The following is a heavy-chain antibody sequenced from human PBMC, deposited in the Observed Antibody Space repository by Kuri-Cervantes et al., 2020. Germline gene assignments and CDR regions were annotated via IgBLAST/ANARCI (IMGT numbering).Heavy chain of an antibody. CDR2: TYYRSKWYN. J-gene: IGHJ3*02. CDR3: ARSSPMSGSRAFDI. V-gene: IGHV6-1*01. Sequence: SETLSLTCAIPGDSVSSNSAAWSWIRQSPSRGLEWLGRTYYRSKWYNDYAVSVNSRISINPDTSKNQFSLQLTSLTPEDTAVYYCARSSPMSGSRAFDIWGQGTMVTVSS. CDR1: GDSVSSNSAA. D-gene: IGHD2-15*01.